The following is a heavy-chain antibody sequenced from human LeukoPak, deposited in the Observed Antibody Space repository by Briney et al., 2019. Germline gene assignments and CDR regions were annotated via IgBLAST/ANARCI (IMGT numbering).Heavy chain of an antibody. J-gene: IGHJ4*02. V-gene: IGHV3-21*01. Sequence: GGSLRLSCAASGFTFSSYSMNWVRQAPGKGLEWVSSISSSSSYIYYADSVKGRFTISRDNAKNSLYLQMNSLRAEDTAVYYCARGPSIAARPVTYWGQGTLVTVSS. CDR2: ISSSSSYI. D-gene: IGHD6-6*01. CDR1: GFTFSSYS. CDR3: ARGPSIAARPVTY.